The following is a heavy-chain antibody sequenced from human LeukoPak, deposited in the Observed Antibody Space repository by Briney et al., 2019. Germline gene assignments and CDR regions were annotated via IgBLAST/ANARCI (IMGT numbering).Heavy chain of an antibody. V-gene: IGHV1-69*13. CDR1: GYTFTSYG. Sequence: SVKVSCKASGYTFTSYGISWVRQAPGQGLEWMGGIIPIFGTANYAQKFQGRVTITADESTSTAYMELSSLRSEDTAVYYCARERELYYYDSSGYKGYFDYWGQGTLVTVSS. CDR2: IIPIFGTA. CDR3: ARERELYYYDSSGYKGYFDY. D-gene: IGHD3-22*01. J-gene: IGHJ4*02.